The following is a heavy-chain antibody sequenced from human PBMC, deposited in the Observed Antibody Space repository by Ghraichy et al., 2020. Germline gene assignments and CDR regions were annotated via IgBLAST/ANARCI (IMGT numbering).Heavy chain of an antibody. Sequence: PETLSLTCTVSGGSISSRNYYWGWIRQPPGKGLEWIGSMFYGGSSYYNPSLKSRVTISVDTSKNQFSLNLKSVTAADTAVFFCARGYYNTGWFDPWGQGTLVTVSA. D-gene: IGHD3-22*01. V-gene: IGHV4-39*01. J-gene: IGHJ5*02. CDR3: ARGYYNTGWFDP. CDR1: GGSISSRNYY. CDR2: MFYGGSS.